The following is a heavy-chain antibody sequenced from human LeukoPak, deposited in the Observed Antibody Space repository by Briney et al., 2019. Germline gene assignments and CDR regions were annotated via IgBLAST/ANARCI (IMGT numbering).Heavy chain of an antibody. V-gene: IGHV3-30-3*01. CDR1: GFTFSSYA. CDR3: ARVHYHYDSSGIYNFDS. D-gene: IGHD3-22*01. J-gene: IGHJ4*02. Sequence: PGRSLRLSCAGSGFTFSSYAMQWVRQAPGKGLEWVALISDDGSNKYYADSVKGRITISRDNSKNTVYLQMNSLRAEDTAVYYCARVHYHYDSSGIYNFDSWGQGTLVTVSS. CDR2: ISDDGSNK.